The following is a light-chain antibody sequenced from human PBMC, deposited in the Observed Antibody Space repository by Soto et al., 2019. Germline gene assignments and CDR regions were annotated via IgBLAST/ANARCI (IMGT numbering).Light chain of an antibody. J-gene: IGLJ1*01. CDR3: SSYAGINNFYV. V-gene: IGLV2-8*01. CDR1: SSDVGGYNY. Sequence: QSVLTQPPSASGSPGQSVTISCTGTSSDVGGYNYVSWYQQHPGKAPKLMIFEVTNRPSGVPDRFSGSKSGNTASLTVSGLQAEDEADYYCSSYAGINNFYVFGTGTKVTVL. CDR2: EVT.